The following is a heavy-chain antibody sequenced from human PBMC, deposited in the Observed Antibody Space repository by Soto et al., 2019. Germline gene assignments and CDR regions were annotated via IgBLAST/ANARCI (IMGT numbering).Heavy chain of an antibody. Sequence: SVKVSCKASGGTFSSYAISWVRQAPGQGLEWMGGIIPIFGTANYAQKFQGWVTMTRDTSISTAYMELSRLRSDDTDVYFCAGMPYTTGLRFDPWGPGTLVTVSS. J-gene: IGHJ5*02. D-gene: IGHD1-1*01. CDR3: AGMPYTTGLRFDP. CDR1: GGTFSSYA. V-gene: IGHV1-69*05. CDR2: IIPIFGTA.